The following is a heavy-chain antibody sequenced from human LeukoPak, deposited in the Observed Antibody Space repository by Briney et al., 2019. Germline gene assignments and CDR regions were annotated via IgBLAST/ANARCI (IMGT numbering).Heavy chain of an antibody. Sequence: GGSLRLSCAASGFTFSSYGMHWVRQAPGKGLEWVAVISYDGSNKYYADSVKGRFTISRDNSKNTLYLQMNSLRAEDTAVYYCAKEFTTVTTIYWGQGTLVTVSS. V-gene: IGHV3-30*18. J-gene: IGHJ4*02. D-gene: IGHD4-17*01. CDR3: AKEFTTVTTIY. CDR1: GFTFSSYG. CDR2: ISYDGSNK.